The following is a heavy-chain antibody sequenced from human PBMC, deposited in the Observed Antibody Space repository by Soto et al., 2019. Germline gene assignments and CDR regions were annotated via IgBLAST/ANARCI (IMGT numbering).Heavy chain of an antibody. CDR3: AKGNVAGSRGYFDY. Sequence: EVQLVESGGDLVQPGRSLRLSCAASGFTFEDYAMHWVRQVPGKGLEWVSGITWNSGKIEYADSVKGRLTISRDNAKNSVHLQMSSLRPEDTALYYCAKGNVAGSRGYFDYWGQGTLVPVSS. CDR2: ITWNSGKI. V-gene: IGHV3-9*01. CDR1: GFTFEDYA. J-gene: IGHJ4*02. D-gene: IGHD6-13*01.